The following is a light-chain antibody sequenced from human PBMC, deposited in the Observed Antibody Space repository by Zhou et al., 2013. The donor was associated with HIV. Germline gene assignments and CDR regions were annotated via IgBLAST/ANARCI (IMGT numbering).Light chain of an antibody. CDR2: AAS. J-gene: IGKJ2*01. CDR1: QSVRGNF. Sequence: IVLTQSPGTLSLSPGERATLSCRASQSVRGNFLAWYQQRPGQTPRLLIYAASSRATGIPDRFSGSGSGTDFTLTISRLEPEDFAVYYCQQYGGSPMYTFGQGTKLEIK. V-gene: IGKV3-20*01. CDR3: QQYGGSPMYT.